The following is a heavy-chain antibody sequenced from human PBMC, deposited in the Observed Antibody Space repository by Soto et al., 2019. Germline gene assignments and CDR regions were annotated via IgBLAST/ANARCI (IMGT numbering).Heavy chain of an antibody. D-gene: IGHD2-8*02. J-gene: IGHJ6*02. CDR3: ARQKSTAVGMDV. V-gene: IGHV3-33*01. Sequence: PGGSLRLSCAASGFSFSVYGMHWVRQAPGKGLEWVAVIWYDGTYKYYADSVKGRFTISRDNSKNMVFLQMNSLRAEDTVVYHCARQKSTAVGMDVWGQGTTVTVSS. CDR2: IWYDGTYK. CDR1: GFSFSVYG.